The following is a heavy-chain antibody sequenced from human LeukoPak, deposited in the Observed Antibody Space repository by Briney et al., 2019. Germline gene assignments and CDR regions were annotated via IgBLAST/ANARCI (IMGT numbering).Heavy chain of an antibody. J-gene: IGHJ3*02. CDR1: GFTYSSYD. D-gene: IGHD3-22*01. CDR3: ARGFSDYYDSSTDAFDI. V-gene: IGHV3-13*01. Sequence: GGSLRLSCAASGFTYSSYDMHWVRQATGKGLELVSAIGTAGDTYYPGSVKGRFTISRENAKNSLYLQMNSLRAEDTAVYYCARGFSDYYDSSTDAFDIWGQGTMVTVSS. CDR2: IGTAGDT.